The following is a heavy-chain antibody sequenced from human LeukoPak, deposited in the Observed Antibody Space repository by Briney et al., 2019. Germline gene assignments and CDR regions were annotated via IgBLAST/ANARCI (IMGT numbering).Heavy chain of an antibody. CDR3: ASAAGPFDN. CDR1: GFTFDDYT. V-gene: IGHV3-9*01. J-gene: IGHJ4*02. Sequence: GGSLRLSCAASGFTFDDYTMHWVRQAPGKGLEWVSGISWNSGNIDYADSVKGRFTISRDNSKSTLYLQMNSLRVEDTAVYYCASAAGPFDNWGQGTLVTVSS. CDR2: ISWNSGNI. D-gene: IGHD6-13*01.